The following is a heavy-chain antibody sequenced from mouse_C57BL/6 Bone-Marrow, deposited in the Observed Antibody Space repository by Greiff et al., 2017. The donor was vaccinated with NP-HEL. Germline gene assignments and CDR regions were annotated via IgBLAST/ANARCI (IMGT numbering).Heavy chain of an antibody. CDR1: GYTFTDYN. D-gene: IGHD1-1*01. Sequence: EVQLQESGPELVKPGASVKIPCKASGYTFTDYNMDWVKQSHGKSLEWIGDINPNNGGTIYNQKFKGKATLTVDKSSSTAYMELHSLTSEDTAVYYCARPLYYYGSSYYWYFDVWGTGTTVTVSS. CDR2: INPNNGGT. CDR3: ARPLYYYGSSYYWYFDV. V-gene: IGHV1-18*01. J-gene: IGHJ1*03.